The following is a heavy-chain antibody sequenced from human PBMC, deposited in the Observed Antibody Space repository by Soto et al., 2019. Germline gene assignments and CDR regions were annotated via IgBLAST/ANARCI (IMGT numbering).Heavy chain of an antibody. J-gene: IGHJ3*02. D-gene: IGHD3-16*01. CDR1: GYSFTSYW. V-gene: IGHV5-51*01. CDR2: IYPSDSDT. Sequence: PGESLKISCKGSGYSFTSYWIGWVRQRSGKGLEWVGIIYPSDSDTRYSPSFQGQVTISADKSISTTYLQWSSLKASDTAMYYCERTYNLGGILLDTFDIWGQGTMVTVSS. CDR3: ERTYNLGGILLDTFDI.